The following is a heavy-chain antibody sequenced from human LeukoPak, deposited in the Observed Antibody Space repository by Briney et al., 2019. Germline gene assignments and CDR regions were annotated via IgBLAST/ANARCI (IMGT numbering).Heavy chain of an antibody. CDR1: GGSISSSSYY. D-gene: IGHD4-23*01. CDR2: IYYSGTT. J-gene: IGHJ4*02. V-gene: IGHV4-39*01. CDR3: ARYVVTRGYSFDY. Sequence: PSETLSPTCTVSGGSISSSSYYWGWVRQPPGKGPEWIGTIYYSGTTYYNPSLKSRVTVSVDTSKNQFSLRLSSVTAADTAVYFCARYVVTRGYSFDYWGQGTLVTVSS.